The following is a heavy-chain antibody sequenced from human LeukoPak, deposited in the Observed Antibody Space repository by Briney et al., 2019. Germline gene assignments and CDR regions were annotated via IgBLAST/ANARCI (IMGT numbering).Heavy chain of an antibody. CDR1: GYTFTSYY. CDR3: ARSPHILTGENFDF. CDR2: IEPNSGDT. V-gene: IGHV1-2*02. Sequence: ASVKVSCKASGYTFTSYYMHWVRQAPGQGLEWMGWIEPNSGDTNYPEKFQGRITMTRDTSISTAYMELSRLRSDDTAVFYCARSPHILTGENFDFWGQGTLVTVSS. J-gene: IGHJ4*02. D-gene: IGHD3-9*01.